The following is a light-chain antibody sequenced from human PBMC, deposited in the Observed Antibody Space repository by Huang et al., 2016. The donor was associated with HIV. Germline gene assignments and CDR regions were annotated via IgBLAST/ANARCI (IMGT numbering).Light chain of an antibody. J-gene: IGKJ2*01. Sequence: EIVLTQSPATLSLSPGERATLSCRASQSVNSFLAWYQQKLGQGPRLLVYDASNRATGIPARFSGSGSGTDFTLTISSLEPEDFAVYYCQQRSNWYTFGQGTKLEIK. CDR3: QQRSNWYT. CDR2: DAS. CDR1: QSVNSF. V-gene: IGKV3-11*01.